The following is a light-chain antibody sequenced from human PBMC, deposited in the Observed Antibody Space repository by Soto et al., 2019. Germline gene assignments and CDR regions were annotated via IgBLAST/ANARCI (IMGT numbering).Light chain of an antibody. J-gene: IGKJ1*01. V-gene: IGKV3-20*01. Sequence: EVVLTQSPGTLSLSPGERATLSCRASQVISTNYLAWYQQQQPGQAPRLLNYAATKRATVVPDRFSSSGSGTYFTLVISRLEPEDSAVYYCQQYGASSLAFGQGTKVEIK. CDR1: QVISTNY. CDR3: QQYGASSLA. CDR2: AAT.